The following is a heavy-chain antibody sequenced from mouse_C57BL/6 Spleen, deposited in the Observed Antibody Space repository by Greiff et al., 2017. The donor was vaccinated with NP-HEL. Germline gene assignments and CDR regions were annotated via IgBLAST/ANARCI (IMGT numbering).Heavy chain of an antibody. CDR3: TRDRSIYYYGSRYAMDY. V-gene: IGHV5-9-1*02. D-gene: IGHD1-1*01. J-gene: IGHJ4*01. CDR2: ISSGGDYI. CDR1: GFTFSSYA. Sequence: EVMLVESGEGLVKPGGSLKLSCAASGFTFSSYAMSWVRQTPEKRLEWVAYISSGGDYIYYADTVKGRFTISRDNARNTLYLQLSSLKSEDTAMYYCTRDRSIYYYGSRYAMDYWGQGTSVTVSS.